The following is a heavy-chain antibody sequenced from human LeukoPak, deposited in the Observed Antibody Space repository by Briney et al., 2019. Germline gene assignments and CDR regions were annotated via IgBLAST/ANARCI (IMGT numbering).Heavy chain of an antibody. CDR3: ARDLHPRLTGYFDY. CDR1: GFTVSNSY. J-gene: IGHJ4*02. V-gene: IGHV3-30*02. D-gene: IGHD3-16*01. CDR2: IQYDGSNK. Sequence: GGSLRLSCAASGFTVSNSYMSWVRQAPGKGLEWVTFIQYDGSNKYYADSVEGRFTVSRGNSKNTLYLEMKSLRADDTAVYYCARDLHPRLTGYFDYWGQGTVVTVSS.